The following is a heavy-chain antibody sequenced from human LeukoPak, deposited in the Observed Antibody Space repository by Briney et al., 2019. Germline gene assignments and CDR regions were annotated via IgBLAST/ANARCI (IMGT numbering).Heavy chain of an antibody. CDR1: GFTFRNHG. V-gene: IGHV3-33*06. CDR2: IWYDGSDK. Sequence: GGSLRLSCAASGFTFRNHGMHWVRQAPGKGLEWVAVIWYDGSDKYYADSVKGRFTISRDNSKNTLYLQMNSLRAEDTAVYYCAKEGQWLPRGYFDYWGQGTLVTVSS. CDR3: AKEGQWLPRGYFDY. J-gene: IGHJ4*02. D-gene: IGHD6-19*01.